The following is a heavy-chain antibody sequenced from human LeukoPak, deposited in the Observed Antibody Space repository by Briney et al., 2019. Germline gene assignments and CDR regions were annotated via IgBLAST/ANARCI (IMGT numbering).Heavy chain of an antibody. V-gene: IGHV3-7*01. CDR3: GRLGYAGSGYAYPNFDF. Sequence: GGSLRLSCAPSGFTFSHSGMSWVRQAPGKGLEWLASIKEDGSDKYYVDSVNGRFTISSDTAKNSMYLQVNRLRAEDTAIYSCGRLGYAGSGYAYPNFDFWGQGALVTVSS. CDR1: GFTFSHSG. J-gene: IGHJ4*02. CDR2: IKEDGSDK. D-gene: IGHD3-22*01.